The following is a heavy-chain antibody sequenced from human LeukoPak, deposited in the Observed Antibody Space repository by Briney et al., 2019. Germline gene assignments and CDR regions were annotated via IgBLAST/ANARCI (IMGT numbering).Heavy chain of an antibody. CDR1: GFTLSSYS. J-gene: IGHJ4*02. CDR3: ARARQGSGYDSSDY. V-gene: IGHV3-21*01. Sequence: GGSLRLSCAASGFTLSSYSMNWVRQAPGKGLEWVSFISGSSSYIYYADSLRGRFTISRDNAKNSLHLQMNSLRAEDTAVYYCARARQGSGYDSSDYWGQGTLVTVSS. D-gene: IGHD5-12*01. CDR2: ISGSSSYI.